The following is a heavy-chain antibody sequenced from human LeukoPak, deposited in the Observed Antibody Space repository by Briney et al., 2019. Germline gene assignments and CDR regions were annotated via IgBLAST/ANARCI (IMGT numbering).Heavy chain of an antibody. CDR3: ARGLSAIVY. CDR2: IYYSGTT. Sequence: PSETLSLTCTVSGGSISSYYWSWIRQPPGKGLEWIGYIYYSGTTNYNPSLKSRVSLSVDTSRNQFSLKLSSVTAADTAVYYCARGLSAIVYWGQGTLVTVSS. V-gene: IGHV4-59*12. J-gene: IGHJ4*02. D-gene: IGHD2-15*01. CDR1: GGSISSYY.